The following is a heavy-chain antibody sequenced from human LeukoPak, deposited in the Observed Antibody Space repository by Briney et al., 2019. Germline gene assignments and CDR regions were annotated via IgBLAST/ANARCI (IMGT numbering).Heavy chain of an antibody. CDR3: ARGSGSYYHPFDY. D-gene: IGHD1-26*01. CDR1: GGSISNYY. Sequence: SETLSPTCTVSGGSISNYYWNWIRQPAVKGLEWIGRIYSNGSPNHNPSLKRQITMSVDTSKNQFSLQLTSVTAADTAVYYCARGSGSYYHPFDYWGQGALVTVSS. V-gene: IGHV4-4*07. J-gene: IGHJ4*02. CDR2: IYSNGSP.